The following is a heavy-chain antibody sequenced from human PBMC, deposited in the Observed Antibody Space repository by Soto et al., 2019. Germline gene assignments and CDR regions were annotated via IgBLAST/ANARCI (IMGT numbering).Heavy chain of an antibody. CDR1: GYTFSAYT. CDR2: INAGSGNT. V-gene: IGHV1-3*01. J-gene: IGHJ3*02. Sequence: QAQLVQSGAEMKKPGASVKVSRKATGYTFSAYTMNWVRQAPGQSLEGMGWINAGSGNTKYSQNFQGRVSITRDTSASTVYMELTGLTSEDTAVYYCARDTETLGPRANDALDIWGQGTMVTVSS. CDR3: ARDTETLGPRANDALDI. D-gene: IGHD3-3*02.